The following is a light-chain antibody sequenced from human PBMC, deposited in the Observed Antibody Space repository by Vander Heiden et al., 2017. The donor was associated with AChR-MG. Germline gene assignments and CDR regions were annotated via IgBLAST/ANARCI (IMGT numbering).Light chain of an antibody. V-gene: IGKV3-15*01. Sequence: EIVMTQSPATLSVSPGERATLSCRASQSVSSNLAWYQQKPGQAPRLLIYGASTRATGIPARFSGSGSGTEFTLTISSRQSEDFAVYYCQQYKNWPPTTLGGGTKVEIK. CDR1: QSVSSN. CDR2: GAS. J-gene: IGKJ4*01. CDR3: QQYKNWPPTT.